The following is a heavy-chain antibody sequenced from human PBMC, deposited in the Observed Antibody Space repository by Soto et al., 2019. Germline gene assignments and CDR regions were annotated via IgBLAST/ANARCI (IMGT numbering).Heavy chain of an antibody. CDR2: TIAYKGNA. V-gene: IGHV1-18*01. J-gene: IGHJ6*02. CDR1: GYTFTSYG. CDR3: ARRQWLVGGYYYGMDV. Sequence: QVQLVQSGAEVKKPGASVKVSCKASGYTFTSYGISWVRQAPGQGLEWMGWTIAYKGNANYAQKVQGRVTMTTDTSSSTADIEVRSRRTDETAVYYCARRQWLVGGYYYGMDVWGQGTTVTVSS. D-gene: IGHD6-19*01.